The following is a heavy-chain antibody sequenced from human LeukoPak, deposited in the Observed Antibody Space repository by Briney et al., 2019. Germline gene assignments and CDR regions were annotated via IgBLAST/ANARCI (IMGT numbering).Heavy chain of an antibody. CDR2: INHSGST. V-gene: IGHV4-39*02. CDR3: ARGSSSGYYPIDY. J-gene: IGHJ4*02. CDR1: GGSISSSAYY. D-gene: IGHD3-22*01. Sequence: SETLSLTCTVSGGSISSSAYYWGWIRQPPGKGLEWIGEINHSGSTNYNPSLKSRVTISLDTSRQHLSLKLSSVTAADTALYYCARGSSSGYYPIDYWGQGTLVTVSS.